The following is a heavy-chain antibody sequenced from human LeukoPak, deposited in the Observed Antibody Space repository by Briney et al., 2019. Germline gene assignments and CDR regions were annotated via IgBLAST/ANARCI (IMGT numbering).Heavy chain of an antibody. V-gene: IGHV3-23*01. CDR2: ISGSGGST. Sequence: DPGGSQRLSCAASGFTFSSYAMSWVRQAPGKGLEWVSAISGSGGSTYYADSVKGRFTISRDNSKNTLYLQMNSLRAEDTAVYYCAKDPYDILTGYGNWFDPWGQGTLVTVSS. D-gene: IGHD3-9*01. J-gene: IGHJ5*02. CDR1: GFTFSSYA. CDR3: AKDPYDILTGYGNWFDP.